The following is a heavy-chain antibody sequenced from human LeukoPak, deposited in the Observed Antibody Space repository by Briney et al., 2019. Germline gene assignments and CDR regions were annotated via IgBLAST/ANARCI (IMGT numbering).Heavy chain of an antibody. CDR1: AFTFDDYG. V-gene: IGHV3-20*04. CDR2: INWNGGST. Sequence: PGGSLRLSCAASAFTFDDYGMSWVRQAPGKGLEWVSGINWNGGSTGYADSVKGRFTISRDNAKNSLYLQMNSLRAEDTAVYYRAREVTRYYYFDYWGQGTLVTVSS. CDR3: AREVTRYYYFDY. D-gene: IGHD5-18*01. J-gene: IGHJ4*02.